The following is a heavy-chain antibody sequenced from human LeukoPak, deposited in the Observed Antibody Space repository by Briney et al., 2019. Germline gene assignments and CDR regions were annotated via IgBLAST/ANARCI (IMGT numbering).Heavy chain of an antibody. D-gene: IGHD1-26*01. CDR3: ARDLESGSYWGYYFDY. V-gene: IGHV3-30*04. CDR1: GFTFSSYA. Sequence: GGSLRLSCAASGFTFSSYAMHWVRQAPGKGLEWVAVISYDGSNKYYADSVKGRFTISRDNSKNTLYLQMNSLRAEDTAVYYCARDLESGSYWGYYFDYWGQGTLVTVSS. J-gene: IGHJ4*02. CDR2: ISYDGSNK.